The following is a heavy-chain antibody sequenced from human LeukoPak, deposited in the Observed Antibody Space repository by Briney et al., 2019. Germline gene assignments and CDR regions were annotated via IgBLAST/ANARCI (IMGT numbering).Heavy chain of an antibody. V-gene: IGHV3-11*06. J-gene: IGHJ4*02. D-gene: IGHD3-22*01. CDR1: GFTFSDYY. Sequence: PGGSLRLSCAASGFTFSDYYMSWIRQAPGKGLEWVSSISSSSSYIYYADSVKGRFTISRDNAKNSLYLQMNSLRAEDTAVYYCARVVAVGAAGDYYDSSGYYSYFDYWGQGTLVTVSS. CDR3: ARVVAVGAAGDYYDSSGYYSYFDY. CDR2: ISSSSSYI.